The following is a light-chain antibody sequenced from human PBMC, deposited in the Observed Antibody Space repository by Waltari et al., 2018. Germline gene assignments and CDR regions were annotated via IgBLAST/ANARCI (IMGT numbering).Light chain of an antibody. CDR3: ASYAGSSTLL. CDR2: DVT. J-gene: IGLJ3*02. Sequence: QPALTQPVSLSGPPGQSLTISCTVTVGHCGGSNYVTWYQQHPGNAPKLIIYDVTKRPSGVSNRFSGSKSGNTASLTISGLQAEDEADYHCASYAGSSTLLFGGGTKLTVL. CDR1: VGHCGGSNY. V-gene: IGLV2-14*03.